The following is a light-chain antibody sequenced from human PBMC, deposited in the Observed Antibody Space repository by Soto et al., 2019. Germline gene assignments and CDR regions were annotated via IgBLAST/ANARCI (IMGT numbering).Light chain of an antibody. CDR1: DDISTY. Sequence: DIEMTQSPSSVSASVVDRVTITCRASDDISTYLSWYQQQQGKAPHLLLSSATSLQTGVPPRFSGSGSGTDFTLTITNLQPEDFATYFCQQAYTFVTFGGGTRVEV. J-gene: IGKJ4*01. CDR3: QQAYTFVT. CDR2: SAT. V-gene: IGKV1-12*01.